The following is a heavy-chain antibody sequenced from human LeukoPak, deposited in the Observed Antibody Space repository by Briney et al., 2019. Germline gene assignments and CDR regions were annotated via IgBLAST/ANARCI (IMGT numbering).Heavy chain of an antibody. CDR2: ISSSSSYI. CDR1: GFTFSSYS. D-gene: IGHD1/OR15-1a*01. Sequence: GGSLRLSCAASGFTFSSYSMNWVRQAPGKGLEWVSSISSSSSYIYYADSVKGRFTISRDNAKNSLYLQMDSLRAEDTAVYYCPRVQNNYYYYYGMDVWGQGTTVTVSS. V-gene: IGHV3-21*01. CDR3: PRVQNNYYYYYGMDV. J-gene: IGHJ6*02.